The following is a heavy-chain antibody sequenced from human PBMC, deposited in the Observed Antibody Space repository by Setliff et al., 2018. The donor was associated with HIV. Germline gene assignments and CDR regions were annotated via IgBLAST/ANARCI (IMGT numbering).Heavy chain of an antibody. CDR3: ARDKLLEGTSGWYGGDY. V-gene: IGHV6-1*01. J-gene: IGHJ4*02. D-gene: IGHD6-19*01. Sequence: PSQTLSLTCAISGDFVSSDRAAWNWIRQSPSRGLEWLGRTYYNSMMGRLTISRDNSKNTLYLQMNNLRGDDTAIYYCARDKLLEGTSGWYGGDYWGQGTLVTVSS. CDR2: TYYNS. CDR1: GDFVSSDRAA.